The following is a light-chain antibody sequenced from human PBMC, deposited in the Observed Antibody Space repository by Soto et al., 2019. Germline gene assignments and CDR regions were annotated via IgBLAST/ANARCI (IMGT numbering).Light chain of an antibody. Sequence: QSALTQPASVSGSPGQSIAISCSGTNSDIGYYNYVSWYQLHPGRAPKLIIFDVNNRPSGVSTRFSGSKSGNTASLTISGLHPDDEADYYCSSYTARTTLVFGGGTQLTVL. V-gene: IGLV2-14*03. CDR2: DVN. J-gene: IGLJ7*01. CDR1: NSDIGYYNY. CDR3: SSYTARTTLV.